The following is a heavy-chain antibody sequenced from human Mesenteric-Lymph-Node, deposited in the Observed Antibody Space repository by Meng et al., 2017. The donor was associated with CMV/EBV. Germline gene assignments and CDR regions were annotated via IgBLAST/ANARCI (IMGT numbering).Heavy chain of an antibody. CDR2: INPNSGGT. Sequence: ASVKVSCKASGYTFTGYYMYWVRQAPGQGLEWMGWINPNSGGTNYAQKFQGRVTMTRDTSISTAYMELSRLRSDDTAVYYCATKPLRLGELSLKVDYWGQGTLVTVSS. CDR3: ATKPLRLGELSLKVDY. V-gene: IGHV1-2*02. D-gene: IGHD3-16*02. J-gene: IGHJ4*02. CDR1: GYTFTGYY.